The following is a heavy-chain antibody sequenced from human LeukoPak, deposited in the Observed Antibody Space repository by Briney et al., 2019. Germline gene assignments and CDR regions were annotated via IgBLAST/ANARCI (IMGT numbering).Heavy chain of an antibody. CDR1: GFTFSGSA. CDR2: IRSKANSYAT. V-gene: IGHV3-73*01. D-gene: IGHD6-13*01. J-gene: IGHJ4*02. CDR3: TRLSGSSSIDY. Sequence: PGGSLKLSCAASGFTFSGSAMHWVRPASGEGLEWVGRIRSKANSYATAYAASVKGRFAISRDDSKNTAYLQMNSLKTEDTAVYYCTRLSGSSSIDYWGQGTLVTVSS.